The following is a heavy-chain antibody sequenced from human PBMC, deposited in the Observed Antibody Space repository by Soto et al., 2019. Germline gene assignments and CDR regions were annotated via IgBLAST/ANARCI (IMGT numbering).Heavy chain of an antibody. CDR3: TRPARGVTNY. Sequence: EVQLVESGGGLVQPGGSLKLSCAASGFTFSGSAMHWVRQASGKGLEWVGRIRSKANSYATAYAASVKGRFTISRDDSKNTAYLQMNSLKTEDTSVYYCTRPARGVTNYWGQGTLVTVSS. D-gene: IGHD2-8*02. CDR2: IRSKANSYAT. CDR1: GFTFSGSA. J-gene: IGHJ4*02. V-gene: IGHV3-73*02.